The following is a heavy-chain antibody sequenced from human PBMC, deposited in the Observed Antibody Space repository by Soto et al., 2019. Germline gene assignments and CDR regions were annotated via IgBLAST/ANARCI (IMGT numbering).Heavy chain of an antibody. CDR1: GFTFSSYE. D-gene: IGHD1-26*01. CDR2: ISSSGSTI. CDR3: ARPIDSGSYDVRYYGMDV. J-gene: IGHJ6*02. V-gene: IGHV3-48*03. Sequence: EVQLVESGGGLVQPGGSLRLSCAASGFTFSSYEMNWVRQAPGKGLEWVSYISSSGSTIYYADSVKGRFTISRDNAKNSLYLQMNSLRAEDTAVYYCARPIDSGSYDVRYYGMDVWGQGTTVTVSS.